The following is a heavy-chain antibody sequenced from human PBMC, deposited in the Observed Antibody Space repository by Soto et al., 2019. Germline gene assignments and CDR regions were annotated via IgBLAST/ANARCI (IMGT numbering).Heavy chain of an antibody. Sequence: ASETLSLTCAVSGYSISSGYYWGWIRQPPGKGLEWIGSIYHSGSTYYNPSLKSRVTISVDTSKNQFSLKLSSVTAADTAVYYCARGHYYDSSGPAAYYFDYWGQGTLVTVSS. CDR1: GYSISSGYY. CDR2: IYHSGST. CDR3: ARGHYYDSSGPAAYYFDY. V-gene: IGHV4-38-2*01. D-gene: IGHD3-22*01. J-gene: IGHJ4*02.